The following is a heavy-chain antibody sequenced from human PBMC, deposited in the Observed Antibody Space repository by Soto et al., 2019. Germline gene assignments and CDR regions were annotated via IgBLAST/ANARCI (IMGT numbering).Heavy chain of an antibody. J-gene: IGHJ3*02. D-gene: IGHD3-22*01. Sequence: PGESLKISCKGPGYSFTSYWIGWVRQMPGKGLEWMGIIYPGDSDTRYSPSFQGQVTISADKSISTAYLQWSSLKASDTAMYYCARPNYYDSSGYYHAFDIWGQGTMVTVSS. CDR3: ARPNYYDSSGYYHAFDI. CDR2: IYPGDSDT. V-gene: IGHV5-51*01. CDR1: GYSFTSYW.